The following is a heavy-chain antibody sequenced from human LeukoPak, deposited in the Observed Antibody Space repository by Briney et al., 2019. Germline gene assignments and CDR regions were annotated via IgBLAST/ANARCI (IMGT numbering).Heavy chain of an antibody. D-gene: IGHD3-16*01. CDR2: ISSSSSYI. CDR1: GFTFSSYS. J-gene: IGHJ4*02. Sequence: GGSLRLSCAASGFTFSSYSMNWVRQAPGKGLEWVSSISSSSSYIYYADSVKGRFTISRDNAKNTLYLQMNSLRDEDTAIYYCARSNYDDSSRYGYWGQGTLVFVSS. CDR3: ARSNYDDSSRYGY. V-gene: IGHV3-21*01.